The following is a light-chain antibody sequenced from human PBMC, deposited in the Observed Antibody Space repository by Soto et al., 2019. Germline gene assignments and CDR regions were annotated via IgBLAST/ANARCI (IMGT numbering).Light chain of an antibody. CDR3: LQDNNYPWT. CDR2: SIS. Sequence: AIQMTQSPSSLSASVGDRVTITCRASQAIRNDLGWYQQKPGKAPRLLIYSISTLHTGVPSRFSGSGSGTDFTPTISSLQPEDFATYYCLQDNNYPWTFGQGTRVEIK. J-gene: IGKJ1*01. V-gene: IGKV1-6*01. CDR1: QAIRND.